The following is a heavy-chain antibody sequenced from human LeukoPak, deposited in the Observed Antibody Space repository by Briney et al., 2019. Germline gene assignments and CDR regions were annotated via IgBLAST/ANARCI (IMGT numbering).Heavy chain of an antibody. J-gene: IGHJ3*02. D-gene: IGHD3-16*01. V-gene: IGHV3-30*04. CDR1: GFTFISYA. CDR2: ISFHGTDT. Sequence: PGGSLRLSCAASGFTFISYAIHWVRQALGKGLEWVAVISFHGTDTFYADSVKGRFTISRDTPTNTLYLQMNSLRAEATAVYYXXXXRLGEFHDAFDIWGQGTMVTVSS. CDR3: XXXRLGEFHDAFDI.